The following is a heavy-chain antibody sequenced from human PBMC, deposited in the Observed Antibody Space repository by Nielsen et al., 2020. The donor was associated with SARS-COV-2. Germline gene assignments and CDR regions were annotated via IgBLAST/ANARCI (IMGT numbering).Heavy chain of an antibody. CDR1: GFTFSSYW. J-gene: IGHJ6*02. CDR3: ARDSSGYYSPVFYYYGMDV. Sequence: GESLKISCAASGFTFSSYWMSWVRQAPGKGLEWVANIKQDGSEKYYVDSVKGRFTISRDNAKNSLYLQMNSLRAEDTAVYYCARDSSGYYSPVFYYYGMDVWAKGPRSPSP. CDR2: IKQDGSEK. D-gene: IGHD3-22*01. V-gene: IGHV3-7*03.